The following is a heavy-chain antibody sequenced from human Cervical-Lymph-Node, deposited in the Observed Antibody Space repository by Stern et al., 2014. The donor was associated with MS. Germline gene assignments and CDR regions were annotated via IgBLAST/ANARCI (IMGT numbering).Heavy chain of an antibody. CDR2: IRRDGSAT. CDR3: VREGLYTTIDF. J-gene: IGHJ4*02. V-gene: IGHV3-74*01. D-gene: IGHD4-17*01. CDR1: GFTLSSYW. Sequence: EVQLLESGGGLAQPGGSLRLSCAASGFTLSSYWMQRVRQAPCKGLVLVSGIRRDGSATSYADSVEGRFTISRDNAKNTLYLQMNSLRAEDTAVYYCVREGLYTTIDFWGLGTLVGVSS.